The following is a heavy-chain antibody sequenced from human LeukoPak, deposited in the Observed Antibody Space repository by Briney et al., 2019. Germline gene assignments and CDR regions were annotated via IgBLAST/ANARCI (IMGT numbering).Heavy chain of an antibody. D-gene: IGHD2-15*01. Sequence: QSGGSLRLSCAASGFSFSSYDMSWVRQAPGKGLEWVSAISNNGGYTYYADSVQGRFTISRDNSKSTLCLQMNSLRAEDTAVYYCAKQLGYCSDGSCYFPYWGQGTLVTVSS. V-gene: IGHV3-23*01. CDR1: GFSFSSYD. CDR2: ISNNGGYT. J-gene: IGHJ4*02. CDR3: AKQLGYCSDGSCYFPY.